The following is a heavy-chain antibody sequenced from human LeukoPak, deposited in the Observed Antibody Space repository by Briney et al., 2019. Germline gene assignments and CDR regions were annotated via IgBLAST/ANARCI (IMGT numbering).Heavy chain of an antibody. CDR1: GFTFSNYA. CDR3: AKGEYGSGWPD. J-gene: IGHJ4*02. CDR2: ISGSGGGT. Sequence: GGSLRRSCAASGFTFSNYAMNWVRQAPGKGLEWVSGISGSGGGTDYADSLRGRFTISRDNSKNTLYLQMNSLRAEDTALYYCAKGEYGSGWPDWGQGTLVTVSS. V-gene: IGHV3-23*01. D-gene: IGHD6-19*01.